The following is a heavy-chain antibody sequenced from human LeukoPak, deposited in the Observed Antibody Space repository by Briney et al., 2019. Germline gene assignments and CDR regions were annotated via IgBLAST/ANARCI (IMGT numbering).Heavy chain of an antibody. CDR2: ISSSNDYI. V-gene: IGHV3-21*01. J-gene: IGHJ5*02. Sequence: PGGSPRLSCAASGFTFSTSTMNWVRQAPGKGLEWVSSISSSNDYIYYADSVKGRFTISRDNAKNSLYLQMNSLRAEDTAVYYCVRIPNSAGFPNWFDPWGQGTLVTVSS. CDR3: VRIPNSAGFPNWFDP. CDR1: GFTFSTST. D-gene: IGHD6-19*01.